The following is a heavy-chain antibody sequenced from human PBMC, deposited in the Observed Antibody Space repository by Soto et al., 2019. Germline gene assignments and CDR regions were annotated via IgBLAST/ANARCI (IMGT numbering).Heavy chain of an antibody. CDR2: IIPIFGTA. D-gene: IGHD6-6*01. V-gene: IGHV1-69*13. CDR1: GGTFSSYA. CDR3: AVRGIAARPVFDY. J-gene: IGHJ4*02. Sequence: GASVKVSCKASGGTFSSYAISWVRQAPGQGLEWMGGIIPIFGTANYAQKFQGRVTITADESTSTAYMELSSLRSEDTAVYYCAVRGIAARPVFDYWGQGTLVTVSS.